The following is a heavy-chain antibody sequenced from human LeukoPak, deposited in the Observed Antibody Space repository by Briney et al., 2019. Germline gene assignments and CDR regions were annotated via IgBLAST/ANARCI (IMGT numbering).Heavy chain of an antibody. V-gene: IGHV1-8*02. J-gene: IGHJ4*02. D-gene: IGHD3-22*01. CDR3: ARGLGTYDSSDLTWPMISF. CDR2: MNPGNGDT. Sequence: ASVKVSCKASGYTFTNYAITWVRQATGQGLEWMGWMNPGNGDTAYAQKFQGRITMTRSTSITTAYMELSSLRSDDTAVYYCARGLGTYDSSDLTWPMISFWGQGTLVTVSS. CDR1: GYTFTNYA.